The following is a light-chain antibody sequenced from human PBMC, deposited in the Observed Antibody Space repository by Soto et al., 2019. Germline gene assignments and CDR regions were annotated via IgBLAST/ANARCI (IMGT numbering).Light chain of an antibody. Sequence: DIQMTQSPSSLSASVGDRVTITCRASQTSTSYLHWYQQKPGEAPDLLIYGASSLQTGVPSRFSGSGSGTDFTLTITSLQPEDFATYYCQQSYITPYTFGQGTKLEIK. V-gene: IGKV1-39*01. CDR3: QQSYITPYT. J-gene: IGKJ2*01. CDR1: QTSTSY. CDR2: GAS.